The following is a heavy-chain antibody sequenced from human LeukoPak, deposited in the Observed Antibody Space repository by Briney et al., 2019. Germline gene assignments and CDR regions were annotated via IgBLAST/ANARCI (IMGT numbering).Heavy chain of an antibody. J-gene: IGHJ6*02. CDR3: ARDLHYYVAMGV. CDR1: GFTFSAYA. CDR2: IGSDGKT. D-gene: IGHD3-10*02. V-gene: IGHV3-23*01. Sequence: PGGSLRLSCEASGFTFSAYAMTWVRQAPGKGLEWVSSIGSDGKTHYSESVKGRFAISRDNSKSMVFLQLNSVRAEDTALYYCARDLHYYVAMGVWSQGTTVNVT.